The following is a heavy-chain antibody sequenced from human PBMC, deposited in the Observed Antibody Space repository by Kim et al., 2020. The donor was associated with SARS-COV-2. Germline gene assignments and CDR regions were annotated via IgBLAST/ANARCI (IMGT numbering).Heavy chain of an antibody. Sequence: GGSLRLSCAVSGFTVSNNYMSWVRQVTGKGLEWVSLIFSGGVAQYADSVKGRFTISRDNSKNILYLQMNSLRAEDTAVYYCTRDGPAMSRSPHWGQGTVVTVSS. CDR3: TRDGPAMSRSPH. V-gene: IGHV3-53*01. CDR1: GFTVSNNY. J-gene: IGHJ4*02. CDR2: IFSGGVA.